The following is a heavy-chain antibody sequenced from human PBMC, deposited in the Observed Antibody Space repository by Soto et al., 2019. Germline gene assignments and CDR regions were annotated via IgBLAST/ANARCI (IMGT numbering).Heavy chain of an antibody. J-gene: IGHJ4*02. CDR1: GFTFNNYA. CDR2: ISSSGYST. Sequence: EVQLLESGGDLVQPGVSRRLSCAASGFTFNNYAMSWVRQAPGKGLEWVSAISSSGYSTYYADSVKGRFTIPRDNSKNTVYLQMNNLRAEDTAVYYCAKGSVVVAAKFDSWGQGTLVTVSS. CDR3: AKGSVVVAAKFDS. D-gene: IGHD2-21*02. V-gene: IGHV3-23*01.